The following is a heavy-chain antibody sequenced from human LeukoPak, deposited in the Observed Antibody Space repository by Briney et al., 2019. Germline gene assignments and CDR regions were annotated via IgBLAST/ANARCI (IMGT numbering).Heavy chain of an antibody. CDR3: ARTLAY. Sequence: GRSLRLSCAASGFTFSSYGMHWVRQAPGKGLEWVSYISSSGSPIYYADSVKGRFTVSRDNAKNSLYLQMSSLRAEDTAVYYCARTLAYWGQGTLVAVSS. V-gene: IGHV3-48*04. CDR2: ISSSGSPI. CDR1: GFTFSSYG. D-gene: IGHD6-13*01. J-gene: IGHJ4*02.